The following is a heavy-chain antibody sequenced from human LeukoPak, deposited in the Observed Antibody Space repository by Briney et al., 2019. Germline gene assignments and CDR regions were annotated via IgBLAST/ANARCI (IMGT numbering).Heavy chain of an antibody. CDR3: ARVRVVPAQPVIYYYYYMDV. CDR1: GYTFTGYY. Sequence: ASVKVSCKASGYTFTGYYMHWVRQAPGQGLEWMGGIIPIFGTANYAQKFQGRVTITTDESTSTAYMELSSLRSEDTAVYYCARVRVVPAQPVIYYYYYMDVWGKGTTVTVSS. J-gene: IGHJ6*03. CDR2: IIPIFGTA. V-gene: IGHV1-69*05. D-gene: IGHD2-2*01.